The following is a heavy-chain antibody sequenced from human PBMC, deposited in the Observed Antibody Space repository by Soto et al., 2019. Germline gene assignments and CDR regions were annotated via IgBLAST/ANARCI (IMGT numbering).Heavy chain of an antibody. D-gene: IGHD3-3*01. CDR2: IYYSGST. CDR1: GGSISSGGYY. CDR3: ARGITIFGEVYGMDV. V-gene: IGHV4-31*03. J-gene: IGHJ6*02. Sequence: TLSLTCTVSGGSISSGGYYWSWIRQHPGKGLEWIGYIYYSGSTYYNPSLKSRVTISVDTSKNQFSLKLSSVTAADTAVYYCARGITIFGEVYGMDVWGQGTTVTVSS.